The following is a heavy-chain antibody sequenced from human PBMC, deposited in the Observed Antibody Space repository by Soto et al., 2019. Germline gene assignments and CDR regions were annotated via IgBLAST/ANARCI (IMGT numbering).Heavy chain of an antibody. D-gene: IGHD2-15*01. CDR2: ISWSSVYT. CDR1: EFTFDDYA. J-gene: IGHJ4*02. Sequence: EVQLVESGGGLVHPGRSLRLSCAASEFTFDDYAMHWVRQAPGKGLEWVAFISWSSVYTGYADSVKGRFTISRDNAKNSLYLEMNSLRPEDTALDYCVKDKSLGSEASTYYFDFWGQGTRVTGSS. CDR3: VKDKSLGSEASTYYFDF. V-gene: IGHV3-9*01.